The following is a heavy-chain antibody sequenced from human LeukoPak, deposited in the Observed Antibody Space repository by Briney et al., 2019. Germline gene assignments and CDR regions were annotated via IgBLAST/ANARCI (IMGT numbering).Heavy chain of an antibody. CDR2: ISYAGTIA. Sequence: GRSLRLSCAASGFSFSNSAMHWVRQAPGKGLEWLAVISYAGTIAFYADSVKGRFSISRDNSKNTLYLQMNSLRAEDTAVYYCARPPGRTGAFDIWGQGTMVTVSS. CDR1: GFSFSNSA. V-gene: IGHV3-30*14. D-gene: IGHD3-10*01. J-gene: IGHJ3*02. CDR3: ARPPGRTGAFDI.